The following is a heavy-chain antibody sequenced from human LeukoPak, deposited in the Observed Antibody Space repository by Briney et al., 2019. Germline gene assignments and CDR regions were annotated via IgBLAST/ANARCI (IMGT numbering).Heavy chain of an antibody. D-gene: IGHD5-24*01. CDR3: ARVEMATSGGDYYYYMDV. Sequence: ASETLSLTCTVSGGSISSSSYYWGWIRQPPGKGLEWIGSIYYSGSTNYNPSLKSRVTISVDTSKNQFSLKLSSVTAADTAVYYCARVEMATSGGDYYYYMDVWGKGTTVTISS. J-gene: IGHJ6*03. V-gene: IGHV4-39*07. CDR2: IYYSGST. CDR1: GGSISSSSYY.